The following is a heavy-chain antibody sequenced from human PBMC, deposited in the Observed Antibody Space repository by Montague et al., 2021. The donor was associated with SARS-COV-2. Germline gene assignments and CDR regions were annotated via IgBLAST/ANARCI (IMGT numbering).Heavy chain of an antibody. CDR2: IHHSGST. J-gene: IGHJ6*02. CDR1: GGSISSSTYY. Sequence: SETLSLTCTVSGGSISSSTYYWGWIREPPGKGPEWIGSIHHSGSTYYNPSLETRVTISVDTSKNQFSLKLSSVTAADTAVFYCARHGYTKFWSGMDVWGQGITVTVSS. CDR3: ARHGYTKFWSGMDV. D-gene: IGHD6-13*01. V-gene: IGHV4-39*01.